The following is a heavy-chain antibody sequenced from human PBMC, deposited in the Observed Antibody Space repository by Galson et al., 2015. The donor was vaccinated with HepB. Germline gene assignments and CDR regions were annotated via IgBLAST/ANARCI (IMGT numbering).Heavy chain of an antibody. V-gene: IGHV1-2*04. CDR1: GYTFTGYY. CDR3: ARFPFASYYDFWSALGAFDI. CDR2: INPNSGGT. Sequence: SVKVSCKASGYTFTGYYMHWVRQAPGQGLEWMGWINPNSGGTNYAQKFQGWVTMTTDTSTSTAYMELRSLRSDDTAVYYCARFPFASYYDFWSALGAFDIWGQGTMVTVSS. D-gene: IGHD3-3*01. J-gene: IGHJ3*02.